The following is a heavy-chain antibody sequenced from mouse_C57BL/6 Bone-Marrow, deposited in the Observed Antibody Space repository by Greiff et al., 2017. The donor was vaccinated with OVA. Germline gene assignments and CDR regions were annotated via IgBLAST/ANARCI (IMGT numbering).Heavy chain of an antibody. Sequence: QVQLQQSGPELVKPGASVKISRKASGYAFRSSWMNWVKQRPGKGLEWIGRIYPGDGDTNYNGKFKGKATLTADKSSSTAYMQLSSLTSEDSAVYFCARRWAFDYWGQGTTLTVSS. D-gene: IGHD1-1*02. CDR1: GYAFRSSW. CDR3: ARRWAFDY. V-gene: IGHV1-82*01. J-gene: IGHJ2*01. CDR2: IYPGDGDT.